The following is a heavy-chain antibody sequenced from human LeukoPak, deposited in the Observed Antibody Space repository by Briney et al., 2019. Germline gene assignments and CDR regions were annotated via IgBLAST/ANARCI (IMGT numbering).Heavy chain of an antibody. CDR1: GYSFTSYW. J-gene: IGHJ4*02. V-gene: IGHV5-51*01. D-gene: IGHD4-17*01. Sequence: GESLKISCKGSGYSFTSYWIGWVRQMHGKGMEWMGIIYPRDSDTRYSPSFQGQVTISADKSISTSYLQWSSLKASDTAMYYCARPGYYGDYSFDFWGQGTLVTVSS. CDR2: IYPRDSDT. CDR3: ARPGYYGDYSFDF.